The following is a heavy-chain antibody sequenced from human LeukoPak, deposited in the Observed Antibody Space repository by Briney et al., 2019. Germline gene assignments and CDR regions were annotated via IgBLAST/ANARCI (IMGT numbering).Heavy chain of an antibody. D-gene: IGHD6-19*01. CDR1: GDSVSSNNGA. Sequence: SQTLPLTCDISGDSVSSNNGAWNWIRQSPSRGLEWLGRTYYRSKCYNDYAGSLNGRITISPDTSKNQFSLHLNSVTPEDTAVYYCARDLGNTGWYTFDYWGQGILVTVSS. J-gene: IGHJ4*02. V-gene: IGHV6-1*01. CDR3: ARDLGNTGWYTFDY. CDR2: TYYRSKCYN.